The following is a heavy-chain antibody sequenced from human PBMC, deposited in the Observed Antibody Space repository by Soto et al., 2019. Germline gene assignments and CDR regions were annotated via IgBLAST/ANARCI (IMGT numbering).Heavy chain of an antibody. Sequence: EVQLLESGGGLVQPGGSLRLSCAASGFTFGSYDMSWVRRAPGKGLEWVSGISGSGGRTYYADSVKGRFTISRDNSKNTLYLQMNSLRAEDTAVFYCAKDSGHYHFDYWGQGTLVTVSS. V-gene: IGHV3-23*01. CDR2: ISGSGGRT. J-gene: IGHJ4*02. CDR3: AKDSGHYHFDY. D-gene: IGHD1-26*01. CDR1: GFTFGSYD.